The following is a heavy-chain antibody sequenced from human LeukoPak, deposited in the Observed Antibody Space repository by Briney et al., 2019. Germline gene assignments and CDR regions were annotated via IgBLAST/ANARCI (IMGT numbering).Heavy chain of an antibody. CDR2: ITYRGSG. CDR1: NGFDSYY. V-gene: IGHV4-34*01. D-gene: IGHD2-21*02. CDR3: GVYGGDWRFDF. Sequence: SETLSLTCAVYNGFDSYYMTIVRQPPGKGLEWVGEITYRGSGNYNPSLKGRATISINVSQKQFSLSLRSVTAADTATYYCGVYGGDWRFDFWGQGTPITVSS. J-gene: IGHJ4*02.